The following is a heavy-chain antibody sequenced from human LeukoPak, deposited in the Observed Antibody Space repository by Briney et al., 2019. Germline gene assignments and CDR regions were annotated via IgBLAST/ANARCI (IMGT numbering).Heavy chain of an antibody. J-gene: IGHJ4*02. Sequence: GGSLRLSCAASGFTFSSFGMHWVRQSPGKGLEWVAVIWYDGSTKVYADSVKGRFTISRDNSKNTLYLQMNSLRGEDTAVYYCAKVRVYYDFWSGLDYWGQGTLVTVSS. CDR2: IWYDGSTK. D-gene: IGHD3-3*01. CDR1: GFTFSSFG. V-gene: IGHV3-30*02. CDR3: AKVRVYYDFWSGLDY.